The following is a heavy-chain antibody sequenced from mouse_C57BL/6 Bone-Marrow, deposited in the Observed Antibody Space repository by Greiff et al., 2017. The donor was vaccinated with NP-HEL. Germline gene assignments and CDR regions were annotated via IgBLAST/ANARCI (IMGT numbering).Heavy chain of an antibody. Sequence: VQLQQPGAELVMPGASVKLSCKASGYTFTSYWMHWVKQRPGQGLEWIGEIDPSDSYTNYNQKFKGKATLTVDKSSSTAYMQLSSLTSEDSAVYYCARRDYYGSSYTWFDYWGQGTTLTVSS. CDR2: IDPSDSYT. CDR1: GYTFTSYW. J-gene: IGHJ2*01. CDR3: ARRDYYGSSYTWFDY. D-gene: IGHD1-1*01. V-gene: IGHV1-69*01.